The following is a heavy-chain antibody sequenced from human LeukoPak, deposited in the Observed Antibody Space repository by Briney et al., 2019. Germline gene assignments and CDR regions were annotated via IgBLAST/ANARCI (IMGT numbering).Heavy chain of an antibody. CDR1: GGSISSGGYS. Sequence: SETLSLTCAVSGGSISSGGYSWSWIRQPPGKGLEWIGYIYHSGSTYYNPSPKSRVTISVDRSKNQFSLKLSSVTAADTAVYYCAREVAREGWFDPWGQGTLVTVSS. CDR3: AREVAREGWFDP. J-gene: IGHJ5*02. V-gene: IGHV4-30-2*01. D-gene: IGHD5-12*01. CDR2: IYHSGST.